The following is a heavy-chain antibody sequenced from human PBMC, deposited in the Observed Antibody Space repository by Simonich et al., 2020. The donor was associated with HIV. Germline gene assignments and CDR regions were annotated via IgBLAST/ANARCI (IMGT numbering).Heavy chain of an antibody. D-gene: IGHD7-27*01. CDR1: RFTFSSQG. CDR2: INSDGSST. V-gene: IGHV3-74*01. Sequence: EVQLVESGGGLVQSGGSLRLSCGASRFTFSSQGMHWVRQVPGKGLPWVSRINSDGSSTTYADSVKGRFSISRDNAKNSLYLQMNSLRAEDTAVYYCARETGEGYFDLWGRGTLLTVSS. J-gene: IGHJ2*01. CDR3: ARETGEGYFDL.